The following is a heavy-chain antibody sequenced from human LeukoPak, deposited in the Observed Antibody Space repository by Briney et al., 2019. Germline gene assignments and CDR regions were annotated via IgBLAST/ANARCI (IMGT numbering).Heavy chain of an antibody. CDR2: ISAYNGNT. V-gene: IGHV1-18*01. CDR3: ARGSDDYVWGSYRSPSPFDY. J-gene: IGHJ4*02. Sequence: GASVKVSCKASGYTFTSYGISWVRQAPGQGLEWMGWISAYNGNTNYAQKLQGRVTITTDTSTSTAYMELRSLRSDDTAVYYCARGSDDYVWGSYRSPSPFDYWGQGTLVTVSS. CDR1: GYTFTSYG. D-gene: IGHD3-16*02.